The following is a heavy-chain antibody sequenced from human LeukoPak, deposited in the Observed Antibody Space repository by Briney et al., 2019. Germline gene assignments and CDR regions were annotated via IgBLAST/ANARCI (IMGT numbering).Heavy chain of an antibody. CDR1: GYTFSRYG. CDR3: ARAWLRRKYYYYMDV. Sequence: GASVKVSCKASGYTFSRYGINWVRQAPGEGLEWMGWISGYNGHANYAQKFQGRVTLTTDASTNTAYMELRSLRSDDTAVYYCARAWLRRKYYYYMDVCSKGTTVTVSS. V-gene: IGHV1-18*01. CDR2: ISGYNGHA. J-gene: IGHJ6*03. D-gene: IGHD5-12*01.